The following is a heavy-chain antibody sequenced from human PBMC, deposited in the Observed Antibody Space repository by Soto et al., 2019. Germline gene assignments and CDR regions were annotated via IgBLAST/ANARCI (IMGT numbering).Heavy chain of an antibody. D-gene: IGHD5-18*01. J-gene: IGHJ5*02. CDR3: ARHMSKRLNVDTAMVIWFDP. Sequence: PSETQSLTCTVSGGSISSSSYYWGWIRQPPGKGLEWIGSIYYSGSTYYNPSLKSRVTISVDTSKNQFSLKLSSVTAADTAVYYCARHMSKRLNVDTAMVIWFDPWGQGTLVTVSS. CDR1: GGSISSSSYY. V-gene: IGHV4-39*01. CDR2: IYYSGST.